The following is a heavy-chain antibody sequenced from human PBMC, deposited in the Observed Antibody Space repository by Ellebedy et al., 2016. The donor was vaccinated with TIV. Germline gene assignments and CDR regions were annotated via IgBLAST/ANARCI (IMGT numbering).Heavy chain of an antibody. CDR3: ARDRRITIFGVVTPGVFDL. Sequence: GGSLRLXXAASGFTFSNYWMSWVRQAPGKGLEWVANIKQDGSEIYYVNSVKGRFTISRDNAKNSLYLQMNSLRAEDTAVYYCARDRRITIFGVVTPGVFDLWGQGTVVTVSS. D-gene: IGHD3-3*01. J-gene: IGHJ3*01. CDR2: IKQDGSEI. V-gene: IGHV3-7*01. CDR1: GFTFSNYW.